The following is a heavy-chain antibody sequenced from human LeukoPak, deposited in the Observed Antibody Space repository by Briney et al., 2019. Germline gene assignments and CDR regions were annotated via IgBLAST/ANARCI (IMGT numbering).Heavy chain of an antibody. V-gene: IGHV3-33*08. D-gene: IGHD6-13*01. CDR3: ARERFLQQLPDY. CDR2: IWYDGSNK. CDR1: GFTFSNYA. Sequence: GGSLRLSCAASGFTFSNYAMHWVRQAPGKGLEWVAVIWYDGSNKYYADSVKGRFTISRDNSKNTLYLQMNSLRAEDTAVYYCARERFLQQLPDYWGQGTLVTVSS. J-gene: IGHJ4*02.